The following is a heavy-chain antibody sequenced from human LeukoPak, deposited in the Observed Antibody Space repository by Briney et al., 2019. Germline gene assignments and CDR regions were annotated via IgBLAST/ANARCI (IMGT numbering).Heavy chain of an antibody. CDR2: IYHSGSA. CDR1: GASLSSGSYY. Sequence: PSETLSLTCIVPGASLSSGSYYWGWIRQPPGKGLEYIGSIYHSGSAFYNPSLTSRVTISVDTSRNQFSLEVNSVTAADTAVYYCARDVYSSSYYFALDVWGQGTVVTVSS. D-gene: IGHD6-13*01. CDR3: ARDVYSSSYYFALDV. V-gene: IGHV4-39*07. J-gene: IGHJ3*01.